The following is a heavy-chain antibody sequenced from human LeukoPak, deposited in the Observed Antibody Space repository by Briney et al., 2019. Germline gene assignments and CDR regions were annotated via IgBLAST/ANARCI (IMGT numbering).Heavy chain of an antibody. CDR1: GFTFSSYD. CDR2: SGGDGGST. V-gene: IGHV3-23*01. Sequence: GGALRLFCAASGFTFSSYDMSWGRQAPGKGLEWVSASGGDGGSTYADSVKGRFTISRDNSKNTLYLQMNSLRAEDTATYYCAKALNYWYFDLWGRGNLVTVSS. J-gene: IGHJ2*01. CDR3: AKALNYWYFDL.